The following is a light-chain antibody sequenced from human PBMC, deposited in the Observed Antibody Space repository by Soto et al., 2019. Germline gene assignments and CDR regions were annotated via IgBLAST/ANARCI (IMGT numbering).Light chain of an antibody. Sequence: QSVLTQPPSVSGAPGQRVTISCTGSSSNIGTGYDLHWYQQLPGTAPKLLIYGNSNRPSGVPDRFSGSKSGTSASLAITGLQAEDEADYYCQSFDSSRFYVFGTGTKLTVL. J-gene: IGLJ1*01. CDR2: GNS. V-gene: IGLV1-40*01. CDR3: QSFDSSRFYV. CDR1: SSNIGTGYD.